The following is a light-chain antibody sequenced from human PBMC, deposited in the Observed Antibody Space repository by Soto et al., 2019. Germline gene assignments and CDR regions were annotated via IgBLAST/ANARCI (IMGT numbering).Light chain of an antibody. J-gene: IGLJ1*01. Sequence: LTQPPSVSGAPGQRVTISCTGSSSNIGAGFDVHWYQQLPGEAPKLLIYGNTNRPSGVPDRFSGSKSGTSASLAITGLQVEDAADYYCQSFDSSLSGYVFGTGTKVTVL. V-gene: IGLV1-40*01. CDR2: GNT. CDR1: SSNIGAGFD. CDR3: QSFDSSLSGYV.